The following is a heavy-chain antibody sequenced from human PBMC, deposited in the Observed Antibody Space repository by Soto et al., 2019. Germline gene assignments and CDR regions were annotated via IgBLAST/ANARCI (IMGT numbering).Heavy chain of an antibody. Sequence: SETLSLTCTVSGGSISSYYWSWIRQPPGKGLEWIGYIYYSGSTNYNPSLKSRVTISVDTSKNQFSLKLSSVTAADTAVYYCARVNHDGITMVRGLRDYYYYYMDVWGKGTTVTVSS. D-gene: IGHD3-10*01. CDR2: IYYSGST. V-gene: IGHV4-59*08. J-gene: IGHJ6*03. CDR3: ARVNHDGITMVRGLRDYYYYYMDV. CDR1: GGSISSYY.